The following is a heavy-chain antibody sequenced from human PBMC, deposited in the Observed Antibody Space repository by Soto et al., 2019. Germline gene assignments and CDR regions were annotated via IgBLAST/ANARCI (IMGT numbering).Heavy chain of an antibody. Sequence: LRLSCAASGFTFSSYSMNWVRQAPGKGLEWVSSISSSSSYIYYADSVKGRFTISRDNAKNSLYLQMNSLRAEDTAVYYCARDLELRFLEWLLPQNFDYWGQGTLVTVSS. CDR3: ARDLELRFLEWLLPQNFDY. D-gene: IGHD3-3*01. CDR1: GFTFSSYS. CDR2: ISSSSSYI. V-gene: IGHV3-21*01. J-gene: IGHJ4*02.